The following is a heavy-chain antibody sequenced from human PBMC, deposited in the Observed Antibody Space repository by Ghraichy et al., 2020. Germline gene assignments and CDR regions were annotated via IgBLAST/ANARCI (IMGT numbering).Heavy chain of an antibody. D-gene: IGHD2-2*01. CDR2: ISWNSGSI. Sequence: GGSLRLSCAASGFTFDDYAMHWVRQAPGKGLEWVSGISWNSGSIGYADSVKGRFTISRDNAKNSLYLQMNSLRAEDTALYYCAKDQRRYCSSTSCYPFDYWGQGTLVTVSS. CDR1: GFTFDDYA. J-gene: IGHJ4*02. V-gene: IGHV3-9*01. CDR3: AKDQRRYCSSTSCYPFDY.